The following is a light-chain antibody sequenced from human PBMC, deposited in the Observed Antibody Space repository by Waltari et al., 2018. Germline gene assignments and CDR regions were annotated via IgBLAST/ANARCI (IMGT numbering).Light chain of an antibody. Sequence: VLTQSPGTLSLSTGERATLSCRASQSVSSSYLAWYQQKPGQAPRLLIYGASSRATGIPDRFSGSGSGTDFTLTISRLEPEDCAVYYCQQYGSSSYTFGQGTKLEIK. V-gene: IGKV3-20*01. J-gene: IGKJ2*01. CDR3: QQYGSSSYT. CDR1: QSVSSSY. CDR2: GAS.